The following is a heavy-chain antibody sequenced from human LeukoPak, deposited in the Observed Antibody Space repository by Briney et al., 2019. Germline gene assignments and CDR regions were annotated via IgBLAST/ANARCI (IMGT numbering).Heavy chain of an antibody. CDR3: AKVCGSCSYQYFDY. CDR1: GFTFGSYS. D-gene: IGHD2-15*01. CDR2: ISGSGDNT. J-gene: IGHJ4*02. Sequence: QTGGSLRLSCAASGFTFGSYSMSWVRQAPGKGLEWVSSISGSGDNTYYADSVKGRFTISRDNSKNTLYLQMNSLRAEDTAVYYCAKVCGSCSYQYFDYWGQGTLVTVSS. V-gene: IGHV3-23*01.